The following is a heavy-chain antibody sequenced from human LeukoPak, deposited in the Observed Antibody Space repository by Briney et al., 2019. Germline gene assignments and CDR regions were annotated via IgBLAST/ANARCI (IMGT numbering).Heavy chain of an antibody. CDR2: ISWNSGSI. CDR3: AKEDSSVYYFDY. V-gene: IGHV3-9*01. Sequence: GGSLRLSCAASGFTFDDYAMHWVRQAPGKGLEWVSGISWNSGSIGYADSVEGRFTISRDNAKNSLYLQMNSLRAEDTALYYCAKEDSSVYYFDYGGRGTLVTVSS. CDR1: GFTFDDYA. D-gene: IGHD3-22*01. J-gene: IGHJ4*02.